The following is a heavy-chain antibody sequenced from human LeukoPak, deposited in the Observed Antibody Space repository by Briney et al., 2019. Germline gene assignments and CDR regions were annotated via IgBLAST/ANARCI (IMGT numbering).Heavy chain of an antibody. Sequence: GGSLRLSCAASGFTFSSSAMNWVRQAPEKGLEWVSGISGSSHFTYYADSVKGRFTISRDNSKSTLYLQMNSLRAEDTAVYYCAKGLKSGSGYCFDYWGQGTLVIVSS. D-gene: IGHD3-22*01. CDR1: GFTFSSSA. J-gene: IGHJ4*02. CDR2: ISGSSHFT. CDR3: AKGLKSGSGYCFDY. V-gene: IGHV3-23*01.